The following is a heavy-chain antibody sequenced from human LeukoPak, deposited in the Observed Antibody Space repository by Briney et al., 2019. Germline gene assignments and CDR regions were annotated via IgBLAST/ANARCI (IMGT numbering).Heavy chain of an antibody. CDR2: VSGNGDKT. CDR3: ARDWYFDL. CDR1: GFTVSSTY. V-gene: IGHV3-23*01. J-gene: IGHJ2*01. Sequence: GGSLRLSCAASGFTVSSTYMSWVRQTPEKGLEWVSGVSGNGDKTYYTDSVKGRFTVSRDNSKNTLYLQMVSLRAEDTAVYYCARDWYFDLWGRGTLVTVSS.